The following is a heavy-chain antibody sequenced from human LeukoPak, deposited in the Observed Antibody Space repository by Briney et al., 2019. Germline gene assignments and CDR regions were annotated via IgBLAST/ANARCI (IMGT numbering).Heavy chain of an antibody. CDR1: GSTFSSYA. Sequence: GGSLRLSCAASGSTFSSYAMSWVRQAPGKGLEWVSAISGSGGSTYYADSVKGRFTISRDNSKNTLYLQMNSLRAEDTAVYYCAKSGPNPDYDILTGLDYWGQGTLVTVSS. CDR2: ISGSGGST. J-gene: IGHJ4*02. V-gene: IGHV3-23*01. CDR3: AKSGPNPDYDILTGLDY. D-gene: IGHD3-9*01.